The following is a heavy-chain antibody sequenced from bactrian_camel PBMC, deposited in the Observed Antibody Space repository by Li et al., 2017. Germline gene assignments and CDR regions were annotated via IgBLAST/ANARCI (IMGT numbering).Heavy chain of an antibody. CDR1: ADALMY. CDR2: ISTGGFST. Sequence: HVQLVESGGGSAQAGGSLRLSCSASADALMYMAWFRQAPGQKREAVAAISTGGFSTMYVDSVKGRFTISRESGKNTVHLQMNSLIPEDTGVYYCAGDRTYGAWYMESQYTYWGRGTQVTVS. J-gene: IGHJ4*01. V-gene: IGHV3S53*01. CDR3: AGDRTYGAWYMESQYTY. D-gene: IGHD6*01.